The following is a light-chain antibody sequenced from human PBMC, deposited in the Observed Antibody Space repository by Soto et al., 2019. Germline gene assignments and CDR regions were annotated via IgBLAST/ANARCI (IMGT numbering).Light chain of an antibody. Sequence: GATVSITSRASQSLSVSLAWYQQKPGQAPNLLIYDASTLPGGDPSRFRGRGSGPEVPTTANSLHLRYLHPCYCHHHNIDSAAFGQGTKVDIK. CDR3: HHHNIDSAA. CDR2: DAS. V-gene: IGKV1-5*01. CDR1: QSLSVS. J-gene: IGKJ1*01.